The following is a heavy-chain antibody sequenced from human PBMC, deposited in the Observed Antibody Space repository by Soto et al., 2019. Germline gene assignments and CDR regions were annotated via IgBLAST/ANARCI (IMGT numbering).Heavy chain of an antibody. CDR1: GGTFSNYA. D-gene: IGHD2-2*02. CDR2: IIPIFGTT. CDR3: TRGVIPAHPPLDYYAMDV. J-gene: IGHJ6*02. Sequence: QVQLVQSGAEVKKPGSSVKVSCKASGGTFSNYALSWVRQAPGQGLEWLGGIIPIFGTTNYAPKFQNRVTITADKSPRTAYMALSSLKSEDTAVYYCTRGVIPAHPPLDYYAMDVWGQGTTVTVSS. V-gene: IGHV1-69*06.